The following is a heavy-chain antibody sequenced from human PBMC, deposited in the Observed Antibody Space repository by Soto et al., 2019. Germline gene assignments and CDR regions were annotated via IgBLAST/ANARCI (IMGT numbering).Heavy chain of an antibody. J-gene: IGHJ6*02. CDR1: EFTFSSFA. V-gene: IGHV3-30-3*01. CDR3: AKDGSTFSYCYALDV. Sequence: QVQLVESGGGVVQPGRSLRLSCVASEFTFSSFAMHWVRQAPGKGLEWVTVISYDGGIKHYADSVRGRFTVSRDNSKNSVVLQMNNLRYEDTAVYYCAKDGSTFSYCYALDVWGQGTTVTVSS. CDR2: ISYDGGIK. D-gene: IGHD6-13*01.